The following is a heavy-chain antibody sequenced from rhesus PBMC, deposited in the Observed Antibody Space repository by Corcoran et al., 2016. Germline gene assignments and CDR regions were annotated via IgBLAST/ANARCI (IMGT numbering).Heavy chain of an antibody. CDR2: MYGCSGST. Sequence: QVQLQESGPGLVKPSETLSLTCAVPGGSTRDNYYWNWIRQSPGKGLGWIGNMYGCSGSTYYHPSLKSRVTTSKDTTKTQFSLRLTSVTAADTAVYYCARDYVLSYWGQGVLVTVSS. CDR1: GGSTRDNYY. V-gene: IGHV4S9*01. J-gene: IGHJ4*01. CDR3: ARDYVLSY. D-gene: IGHD2-2*01.